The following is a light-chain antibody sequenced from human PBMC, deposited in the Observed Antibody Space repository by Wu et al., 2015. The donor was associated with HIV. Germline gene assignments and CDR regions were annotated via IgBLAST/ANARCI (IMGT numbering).Light chain of an antibody. CDR2: DAS. J-gene: IGKJ5*01. CDR1: RMLYNL. Sequence: ATLLLQGRVRMLYNLLSTSVPRQKPGHGVPRLLIYDASNRATGIPARFTGSGSGTDFTLTISSLEPEDFAVYYCQQRRNWPLTFGQGTRLGIK. V-gene: IGKV3-11*01. CDR3: QQRRNWPLT.